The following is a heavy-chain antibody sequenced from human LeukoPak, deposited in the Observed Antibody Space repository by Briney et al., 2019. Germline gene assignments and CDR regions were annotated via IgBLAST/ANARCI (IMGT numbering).Heavy chain of an antibody. CDR2: ISSSGSTI. J-gene: IGHJ4*02. CDR3: ARSPYCTIGSCYVDY. V-gene: IGHV3-48*04. CDR1: GFTFSSYS. D-gene: IGHD2-8*01. Sequence: GGSLRLSCAASGFTFSSYSMNWVRQAPGRGLEWVSYISSSGSTIYYADSVKGRFTISRDNAKNSLYLQMNSLRAEDTALYYCARSPYCTIGSCYVDYWGQGTLVTVSS.